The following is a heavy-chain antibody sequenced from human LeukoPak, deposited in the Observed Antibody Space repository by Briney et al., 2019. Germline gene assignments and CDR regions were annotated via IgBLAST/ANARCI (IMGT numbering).Heavy chain of an antibody. CDR1: GYTFTSYG. J-gene: IGHJ4*02. D-gene: IGHD1-7*01. Sequence: ASVKDSCKASGYTFTSYGMNWVRQAPGQGLEWMGWINTNTGNPTYAQGFTGRFVFSLDTSVSTAYLQISSLKAEDTAVYYCAKNLIGTTSTFDYWGQGTLVTVSS. V-gene: IGHV7-4-1*02. CDR2: INTNTGNP. CDR3: AKNLIGTTSTFDY.